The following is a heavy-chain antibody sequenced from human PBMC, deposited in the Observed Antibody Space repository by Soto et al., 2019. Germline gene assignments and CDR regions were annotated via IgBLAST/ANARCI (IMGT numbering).Heavy chain of an antibody. V-gene: IGHV5-51*01. CDR2: IYPGDSDT. Sequence: GESLKISCKGSGYSFTSYWIGWVRQMPGKGLEWMGIIYPGDSDTRYSPSFQGQVTISADKSISTAYLQWSSLKASDTAMYYCARLYGYGSSTSCYRKRKDYYYYGMDVWGQGTTVTVSS. CDR3: ARLYGYGSSTSCYRKRKDYYYYGMDV. J-gene: IGHJ6*02. D-gene: IGHD2-2*01. CDR1: GYSFTSYW.